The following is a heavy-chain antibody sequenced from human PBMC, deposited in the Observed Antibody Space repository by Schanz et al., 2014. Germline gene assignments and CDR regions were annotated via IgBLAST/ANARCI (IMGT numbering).Heavy chain of an antibody. CDR2: INPSGGST. CDR1: GYTFNNHG. V-gene: IGHV1-46*02. J-gene: IGHJ3*02. D-gene: IGHD3-10*01. CDR3: ARVHIATYHYNSPGAFDI. Sequence: QVQLVQSGAEVKKPGASATVSCKASGYTFNNHGISWVRQAPGQGPEWMGIINPSGGSTSYAQKFQGRVNMTRDTVTTTVHLELTRLRTDDTAIYYCARVHIATYHYNSPGAFDIWGQGTRVTVSS.